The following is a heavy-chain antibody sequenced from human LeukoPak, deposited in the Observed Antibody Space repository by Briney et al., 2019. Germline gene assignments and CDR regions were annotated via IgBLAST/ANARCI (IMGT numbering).Heavy chain of an antibody. D-gene: IGHD6-19*01. CDR1: GGSIYSDY. CDR2: VYYSGSA. Sequence: SETLSLTCTVSGGSIYSDYWTWTRQSPGKGLEWVGYVYYSGSATYNPSLKSRVTISVETSKNQFSLSLNSVTAADTAVYYCARLSYTSGWYEVDYWGQGTLVTVSS. J-gene: IGHJ4*02. V-gene: IGHV4-59*08. CDR3: ARLSYTSGWYEVDY.